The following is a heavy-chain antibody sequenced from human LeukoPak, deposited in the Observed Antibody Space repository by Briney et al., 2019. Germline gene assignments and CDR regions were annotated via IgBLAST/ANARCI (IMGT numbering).Heavy chain of an antibody. CDR2: INPSGGST. V-gene: IGHV1-46*01. CDR3: ARDRGGVTTVTTGSFNAFDI. J-gene: IGHJ3*02. D-gene: IGHD4-17*01. CDR1: GGTFSSYA. Sequence: ASVKVSCKASGGTFSSYAISWVRQAPGQGLEWMGIINPSGGSTSYAQKFQGRVTMTRDMSTSTVYMELSSLRSEDTAVYYCARDRGGVTTVTTGSFNAFDIWGQGTMVTVSS.